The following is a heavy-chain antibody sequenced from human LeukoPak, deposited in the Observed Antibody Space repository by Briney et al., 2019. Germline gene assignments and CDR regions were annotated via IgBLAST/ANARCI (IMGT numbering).Heavy chain of an antibody. Sequence: SETLSLTCTVSGGSISSYYWSWIRQPPGKGLGWIGYIYYSGSTNYNPSLKSRVTISVDTSKNQFSLRLSSVTAADTAVYYCARRSLTGTTSFSWFDPWGQGTLVTVSS. V-gene: IGHV4-59*08. CDR2: IYYSGST. D-gene: IGHD1-7*01. CDR1: GGSISSYY. CDR3: ARRSLTGTTSFSWFDP. J-gene: IGHJ5*02.